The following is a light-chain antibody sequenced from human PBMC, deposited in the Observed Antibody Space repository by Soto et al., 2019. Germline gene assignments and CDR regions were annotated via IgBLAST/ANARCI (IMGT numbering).Light chain of an antibody. V-gene: IGKV1-27*01. CDR3: QKYNSVPLT. CDR1: RDISNY. J-gene: IGKJ4*01. CDR2: VAS. Sequence: DIQMTQSPSSLSASVGDRVTITCRASRDISNYLAWYQRKPGKVPKLLIYVASTLHSGVPSRFSGSGFGTDFTLTISSLQPEDVATYYCQKYNSVPLTFGGGTKVEIK.